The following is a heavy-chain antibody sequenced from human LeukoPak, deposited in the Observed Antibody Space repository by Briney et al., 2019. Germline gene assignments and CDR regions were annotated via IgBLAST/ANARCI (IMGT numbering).Heavy chain of an antibody. J-gene: IGHJ3*02. Sequence: GGSLRLSCAASGFTFSSYWMHWVRQAPGKGLVWVSRIHIDGSVTTYADSVKGRFTISRDNAKNSLDLQMNSLRAEDTAVYYCARDQSHRDPVAFDIWGQGTMVTVSS. CDR1: GFTFSSYW. CDR3: ARDQSHRDPVAFDI. CDR2: IHIDGSVT. V-gene: IGHV3-74*01. D-gene: IGHD3-10*01.